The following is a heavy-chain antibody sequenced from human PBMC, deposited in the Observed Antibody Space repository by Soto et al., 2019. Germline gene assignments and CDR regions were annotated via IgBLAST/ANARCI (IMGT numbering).Heavy chain of an antibody. V-gene: IGHV4-31*11. CDR1: GGSISSGGYY. CDR3: ARVFRYDSSGYYRTFDY. Sequence: SETLSLTCGVSGGSISSGGYYWIWIRHHPGKGLEWIGYIYYSGSTYYNPSLKSRVTISVDTSKNQFSLKLSSVTAADTAVYYCARVFRYDSSGYYRTFDYWGQGTLVTVSS. CDR2: IYYSGST. D-gene: IGHD3-22*01. J-gene: IGHJ4*02.